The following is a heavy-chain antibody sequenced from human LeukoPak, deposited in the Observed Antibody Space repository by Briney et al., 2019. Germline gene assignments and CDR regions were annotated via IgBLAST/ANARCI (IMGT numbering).Heavy chain of an antibody. D-gene: IGHD3-9*01. CDR1: GYSISSGYY. CDR2: IYHSGST. Sequence: SETLSLTCAVSGYSISSGYYWGWTRQPPGKGLEWIGSIYHSGSTYCNPSLKSRVTISVDTSKNQFSPKLSSVTAADTAVYYCARQGMTGYRRGMNYWGQGTLVTVSS. J-gene: IGHJ4*02. CDR3: ARQGMTGYRRGMNY. V-gene: IGHV4-38-2*01.